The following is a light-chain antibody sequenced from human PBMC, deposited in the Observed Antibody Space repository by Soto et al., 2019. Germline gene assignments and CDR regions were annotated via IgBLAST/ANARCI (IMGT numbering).Light chain of an antibody. CDR1: QSVSYSSNNKNF. Sequence: DIVMTQSPDSLAVSLGERATINCKSSQSVSYSSNNKNFLAWYQQKPGQPPKLLIYWASTRESGVPDRFSGSGSGTDFTLTISSLQAEDVAVYYCQQYFSTPFTFGPGTKVDLK. CDR3: QQYFSTPFT. CDR2: WAS. V-gene: IGKV4-1*01. J-gene: IGKJ3*01.